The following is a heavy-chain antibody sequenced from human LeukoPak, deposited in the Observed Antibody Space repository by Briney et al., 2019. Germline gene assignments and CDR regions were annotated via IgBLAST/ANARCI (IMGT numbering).Heavy chain of an antibody. CDR1: GGYINNYY. CDR3: ARGDSSSLPFDY. J-gene: IGHJ4*02. D-gene: IGHD6-6*01. Sequence: SETLSLTCTVSGGYINNYYWSWIRQSPGKGLVWIGYIYHTGSTNYNPSLKSRVTISVDTSKNQFSLKLRSATAADTAVYYCARGDSSSLPFDYWGQGTLVTVSS. V-gene: IGHV4-59*01. CDR2: IYHTGST.